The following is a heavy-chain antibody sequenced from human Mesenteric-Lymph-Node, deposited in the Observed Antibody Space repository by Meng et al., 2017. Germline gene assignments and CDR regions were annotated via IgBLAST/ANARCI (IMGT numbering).Heavy chain of an antibody. J-gene: IGHJ4*02. CDR2: IYSSGNT. Sequence: SETLSLTCIVSGVSITSYYWNWIRQPAGKGLEWIGRIYSSGNTNYNPSLKSRVTMSVDTSRNHFSLKLNSVTAADTAVYYCARILMESSGWVPWDYWGQGTLVTVSS. CDR1: GVSITSYY. V-gene: IGHV4-4*07. D-gene: IGHD6-19*01. CDR3: ARILMESSGWVPWDY.